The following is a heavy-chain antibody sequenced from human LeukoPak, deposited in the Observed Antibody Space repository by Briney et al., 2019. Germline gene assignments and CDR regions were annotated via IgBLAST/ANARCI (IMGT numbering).Heavy chain of an antibody. D-gene: IGHD5-12*01. CDR3: ARDLYAYSGYA. Sequence: GGSLRLSCAASGFTFSSYAMTWVRQAPGKGLEWVSSISSSSSYIYYADSVKGRFTISRDNAKNSLYLQMNSLRAEDTAVYYCARDLYAYSGYAWGQGTLVTVSS. V-gene: IGHV3-21*01. J-gene: IGHJ5*02. CDR1: GFTFSSYA. CDR2: ISSSSSYI.